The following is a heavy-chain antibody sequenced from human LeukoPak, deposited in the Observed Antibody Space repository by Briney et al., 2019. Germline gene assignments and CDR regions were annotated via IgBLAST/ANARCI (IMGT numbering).Heavy chain of an antibody. CDR1: GGSVSSGDYY. V-gene: IGHV4-31*03. CDR2: IYYSGST. CDR3: ARRRGNTSGFQGYYFDY. Sequence: SQTLSLTCTVSGGSVSSGDYYWSWIRQLPGKGLEWIGYIYYSGSTYYNPSLKSRLTISVDTSKNQFSLKLSSVTAADKAVYYCARRRGNTSGFQGYYFDYWGQGTLVTVSS. J-gene: IGHJ4*02. D-gene: IGHD6-19*01.